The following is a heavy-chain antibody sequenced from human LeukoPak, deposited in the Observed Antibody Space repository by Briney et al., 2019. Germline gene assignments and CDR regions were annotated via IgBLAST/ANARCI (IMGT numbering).Heavy chain of an antibody. CDR1: GFTFNNYA. V-gene: IGHV3-23*01. CDR3: ARGYADYVGYFFFDY. D-gene: IGHD4-17*01. Sequence: GGSLRLSCPASGFTFNNYAMNWVRQAPGKGLEWVSSISGGGETTYYADSAKGRFTISRDNSQNTLYLQMNSLRAEDTAVYYCARGYADYVGYFFFDYWGQGTLVTVSS. J-gene: IGHJ4*02. CDR2: ISGGGETT.